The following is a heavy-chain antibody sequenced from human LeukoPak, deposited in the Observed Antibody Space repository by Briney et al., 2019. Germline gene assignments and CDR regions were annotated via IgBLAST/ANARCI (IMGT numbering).Heavy chain of an antibody. CDR1: GGSFSGYY. D-gene: IGHD6-13*01. Sequence: PSETLSLTCAVYGGSFSGYYWSWIRQPPGKGLEWIGEINHSGSTNYNPSLKSRVTISVDTSKNQFSLKLSSVTAADTAVYYCARRGHRYSSSWRPFDYWGQGTLVTVSS. CDR3: ARRGHRYSSSWRPFDY. CDR2: INHSGST. V-gene: IGHV4-34*01. J-gene: IGHJ4*02.